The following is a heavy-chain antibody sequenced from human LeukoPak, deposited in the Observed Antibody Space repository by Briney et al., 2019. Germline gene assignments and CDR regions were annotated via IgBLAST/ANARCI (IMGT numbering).Heavy chain of an antibody. J-gene: IGHJ4*02. V-gene: IGHV3-9*01. CDR3: ARDITRFDY. CDR2: ISWNSGSI. D-gene: IGHD3-10*01. CDR1: GFTFDDYA. Sequence: PGGSLRLSCAASGFTFDDYAMHWVRQTPGKGLEWVSSISWNSGSIVYADSVKGRFTISRDNAKKSLYLQMNSLRAEDTALYYCARDITRFDYWGQGTLVTVSS.